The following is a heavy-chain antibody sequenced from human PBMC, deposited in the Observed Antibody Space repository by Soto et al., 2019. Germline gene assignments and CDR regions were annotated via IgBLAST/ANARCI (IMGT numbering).Heavy chain of an antibody. D-gene: IGHD1-26*01. CDR3: ARHPYRDYYYYGLDV. V-gene: IGHV5-51*01. J-gene: IGHJ6*02. CDR2: IYPGDSDT. Sequence: GESLKISCKGSGYSFTSYWIGWVRQMPGKGLEWMGIIYPGDSDTRYSPSFQGQVTISADKSISTAYLQWSSLKASDTAMYYCARHPYRDYYYYGLDVWGQGTTVTASS. CDR1: GYSFTSYW.